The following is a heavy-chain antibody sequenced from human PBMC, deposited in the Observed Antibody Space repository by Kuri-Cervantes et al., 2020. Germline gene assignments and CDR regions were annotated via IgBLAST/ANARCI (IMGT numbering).Heavy chain of an antibody. V-gene: IGHV3-30*03. CDR1: GFTFSSYG. CDR3: ARAFKQRFLEWLPSRGGYYYGMDV. CDR2: ISYDGSNK. D-gene: IGHD3-3*01. J-gene: IGHJ6*02. Sequence: GGSLRLSCAASGFTFSSYGMHWVRQAPGKGLEWVAVISYDGSNKYYADSVKGRFTISRDNSKNTLYLQMNRLRADDTAVYYCARAFKQRFLEWLPSRGGYYYGMDVWGQGTTVTVSS.